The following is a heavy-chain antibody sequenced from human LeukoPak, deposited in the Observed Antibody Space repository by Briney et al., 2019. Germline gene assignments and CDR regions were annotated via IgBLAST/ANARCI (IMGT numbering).Heavy chain of an antibody. D-gene: IGHD3-22*01. CDR2: ISSSSSYI. CDR1: GFTFSSYS. Sequence: GGSLRLSCAASGFTFSSYSMNWVRQAPGKGLEWVSSISSSSSYIYYADSVKGRFTISRDNAKNSLCLQMNSLRAEDTAVYYCARDSKYYYDSSGGDAFDIWGQGTMVTVSS. V-gene: IGHV3-21*01. J-gene: IGHJ3*02. CDR3: ARDSKYYYDSSGGDAFDI.